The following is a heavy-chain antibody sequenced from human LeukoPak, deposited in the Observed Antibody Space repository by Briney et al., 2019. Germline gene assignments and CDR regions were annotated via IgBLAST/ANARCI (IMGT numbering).Heavy chain of an antibody. CDR2: ISGGGITT. D-gene: IGHD3-10*01. V-gene: IGHV3-23*01. CDR3: AREAYYGSGRSRQPSPV. Sequence: PGGSLRLSCAASGFTFSSFAMSWVRQAPGKGLEWVSTISGGGITTYYADSAKGRFTISRDNSKDTLYLQMISLRIEDTAVYYCAREAYYGSGRSRQPSPVWGQGTLVTVSS. CDR1: GFTFSSFA. J-gene: IGHJ4*02.